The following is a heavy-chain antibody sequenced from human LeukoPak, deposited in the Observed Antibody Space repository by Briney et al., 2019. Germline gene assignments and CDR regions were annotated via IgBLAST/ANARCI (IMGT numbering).Heavy chain of an antibody. CDR3: ARALPEGLLFTPSYYFDY. D-gene: IGHD3-3*01. Sequence: SFDDYGMSWVRQAPGKGLEWIGYIYYSGSTNYNPSLKSRVTISVDTSKNQFSLKLSSVTAADTAVYYCARALPEGLLFTPSYYFDYWGQGTLVTVSS. V-gene: IGHV4-61*08. CDR1: SFDDYG. J-gene: IGHJ4*02. CDR2: IYYSGST.